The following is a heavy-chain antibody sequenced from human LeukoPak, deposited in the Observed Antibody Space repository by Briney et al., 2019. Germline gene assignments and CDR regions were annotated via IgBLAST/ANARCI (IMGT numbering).Heavy chain of an antibody. D-gene: IGHD7-27*01. CDR1: AFTFSDYS. Sequence: PGGSLRLSCAASAFTFSDYSMNWVRQGPGKGLEWISYIDTSSSTMYYADSVMGRFTISRDNAKESLYLQMNSLRDEDTAVYYCAREDDSWGPNNLDLWGQGTMVTVSS. CDR2: IDTSSSTM. CDR3: AREDDSWGPNNLDL. V-gene: IGHV3-48*02. J-gene: IGHJ3*01.